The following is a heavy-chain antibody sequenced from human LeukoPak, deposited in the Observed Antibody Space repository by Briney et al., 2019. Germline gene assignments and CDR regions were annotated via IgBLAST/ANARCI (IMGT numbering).Heavy chain of an antibody. D-gene: IGHD2-15*01. CDR1: GGSISSSSYS. CDR2: IYYSGST. CDR3: ARPGYWDAEDI. J-gene: IGHJ3*02. V-gene: IGHV4-39*01. Sequence: SETLSLTCTVSGGSISSSSYSWGWIRQPPGKGLEWIGSIYYSGSTYYNPSLKSRVTISVDTSKNQFSLKLSSVTAADTAVYYCARPGYWDAEDIWGQGTMVTVSS.